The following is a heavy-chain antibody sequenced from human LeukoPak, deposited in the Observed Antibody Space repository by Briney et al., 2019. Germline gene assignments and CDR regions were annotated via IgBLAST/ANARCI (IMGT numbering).Heavy chain of an antibody. Sequence: GASVKVSCKASGYTFTAYYIHWVRQAPGQGLEWMGRIHPKNGDTNYAQKFQDRVTMTRDTSMSAAYMEISRLTYDDTAVYYCGRGIQSFDPWGQGTLVTVSS. V-gene: IGHV1-2*06. CDR2: IHPKNGDT. J-gene: IGHJ5*02. CDR1: GYTFTAYY. CDR3: GRGIQSFDP.